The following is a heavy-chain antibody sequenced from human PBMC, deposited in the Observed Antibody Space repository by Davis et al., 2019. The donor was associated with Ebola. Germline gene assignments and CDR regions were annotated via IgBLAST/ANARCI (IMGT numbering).Heavy chain of an antibody. V-gene: IGHV3-30-3*01. J-gene: IGHJ5*02. Sequence: GESLKISCAASGFTFSSYAMHWVRQAPGKGLEWVAVISYDGSNKYYADSVKGRFTISRDNSKNTLYLQMNSLRAEDTAVYYCARGGYYDILTGYLGAWGQGTLVTVSS. CDR1: GFTFSSYA. CDR3: ARGGYYDILTGYLGA. D-gene: IGHD3-9*01. CDR2: ISYDGSNK.